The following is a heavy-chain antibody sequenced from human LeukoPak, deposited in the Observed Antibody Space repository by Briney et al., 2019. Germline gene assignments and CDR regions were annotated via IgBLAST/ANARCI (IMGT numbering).Heavy chain of an antibody. V-gene: IGHV3-66*01. Sequence: GGSLRLSCAASGFIVSSNYMSWVRQAPGKGLEWVSVIYSGGSTYYADSVKGRFTISRDNSKNTLYLQMNSLRAEDTAVYYCARDRDRYSAFDYWGQGTLVTVSS. CDR2: IYSGGST. CDR3: ARDRDRYSAFDY. CDR1: GFIVSSNY. D-gene: IGHD1-1*01. J-gene: IGHJ4*02.